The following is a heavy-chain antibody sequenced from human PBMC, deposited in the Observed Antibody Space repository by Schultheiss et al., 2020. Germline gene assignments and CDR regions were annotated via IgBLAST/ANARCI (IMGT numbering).Heavy chain of an antibody. J-gene: IGHJ4*02. CDR2: ISSSSSTI. CDR1: GFTFSSYS. V-gene: IGHV3-48*02. D-gene: IGHD5/OR15-5a*01. CDR3: VKGAWYASTNDGY. Sequence: GGSLRLSCAASGFTFSSYSMNWVRQAPGKGLEWVSYISSSSSTIYYADSVKGRFTISRDNAKNSLYLQMNGLRDEDTAVYYCVKGAWYASTNDGYWGQGTLVTVSS.